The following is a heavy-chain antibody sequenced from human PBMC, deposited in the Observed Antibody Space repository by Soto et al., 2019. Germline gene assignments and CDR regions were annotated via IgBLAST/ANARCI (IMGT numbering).Heavy chain of an antibody. V-gene: IGHV4-59*01. CDR3: ARGRTVRNYADDSSDYFYFFDY. CDR2: VYYTGST. Sequence: SETLSLTCTVSGDSISTFYWGWMRQSPGKELEWVGYVYYTGSTNYNPSLKSRVTISVDRSKNQFSLKLTSENAADTAVYYCARGRTVRNYADDSSDYFYFFDYWGQGTQVTVSS. D-gene: IGHD3-22*01. J-gene: IGHJ4*02. CDR1: GDSISTFY.